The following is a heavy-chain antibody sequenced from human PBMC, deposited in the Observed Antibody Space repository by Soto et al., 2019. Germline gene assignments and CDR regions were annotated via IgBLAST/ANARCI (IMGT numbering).Heavy chain of an antibody. CDR1: GYTFTGYY. CDR3: ARGGRMRPSMGFDAFDI. Sequence: ASVKVSCKASGYTFTGYYMHWVRQAPGQGLEWMGWINPNSGGTNYAQKFQGRVTMTRDTSISTAYMELSRLRSDDTAVYYCARGGRMRPSMGFDAFDIWGQGTMVTVSS. J-gene: IGHJ3*02. D-gene: IGHD1-26*01. CDR2: INPNSGGT. V-gene: IGHV1-2*02.